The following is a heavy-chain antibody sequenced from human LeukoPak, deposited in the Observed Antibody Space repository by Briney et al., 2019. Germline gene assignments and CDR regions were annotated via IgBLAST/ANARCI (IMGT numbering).Heavy chain of an antibody. CDR3: AMGLNNYYDSSGLDY. Sequence: GESLKISCKGSGCSFTSYWIGWVRQMPGKGLEWMGIIYPGDSDTRYCPSFQGQVTISADKSISTAYLQWSSLKASDTAMYYCAMGLNNYYDSSGLDYWGQGTLVTVSS. D-gene: IGHD3-22*01. V-gene: IGHV5-51*01. CDR1: GCSFTSYW. CDR2: IYPGDSDT. J-gene: IGHJ4*02.